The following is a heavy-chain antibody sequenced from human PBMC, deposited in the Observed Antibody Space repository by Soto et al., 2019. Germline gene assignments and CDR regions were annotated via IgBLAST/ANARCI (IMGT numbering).Heavy chain of an antibody. Sequence: PGGSLRLSCAASGFTFGSYGMHWVRQAPGKGLEWVAVISYDGSNKYYADSVRGRFATSRDNSNNMLYLQMNSLRAEDTAVYYCANIRNVVYAHNAYWGQGTLVTVSS. CDR3: ANIRNVVYAHNAY. CDR2: ISYDGSNK. V-gene: IGHV3-30*18. CDR1: GFTFGSYG. D-gene: IGHD2-8*02. J-gene: IGHJ4*02.